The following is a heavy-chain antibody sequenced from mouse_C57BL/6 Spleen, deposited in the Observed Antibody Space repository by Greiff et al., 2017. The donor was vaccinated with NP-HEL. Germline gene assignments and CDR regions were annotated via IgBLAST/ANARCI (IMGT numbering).Heavy chain of an antibody. Sequence: QVQLQQPGTELVKPGASVKLSCKASGYTFTSYWMHWVKQRPGQGLEWIGNINPSNGGTNYNEKFKSKATLTVDKSSSTAYMQLSSLTSEDSAVYYCARDGHYYGSSYWYFDVWGTGTTVTVSS. CDR3: ARDGHYYGSSYWYFDV. J-gene: IGHJ1*02. D-gene: IGHD1-1*01. CDR2: INPSNGGT. CDR1: GYTFTSYW. V-gene: IGHV1-53*01.